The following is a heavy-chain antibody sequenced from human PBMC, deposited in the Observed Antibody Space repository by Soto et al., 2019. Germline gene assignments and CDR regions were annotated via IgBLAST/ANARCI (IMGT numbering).Heavy chain of an antibody. J-gene: IGHJ4*02. Sequence: GGSLRLSCAASGFTFSTYSMNWVRQAPGKGLEWVSAISGSGDRTFYADSVKGRLTVSRDNSENTLYLQLSSLRAEDTAVYYCAKADFPQFGDLFYTLDHWGQGTLVTVSS. CDR1: GFTFSTYS. CDR2: ISGSGDRT. D-gene: IGHD3-10*01. V-gene: IGHV3-23*01. CDR3: AKADFPQFGDLFYTLDH.